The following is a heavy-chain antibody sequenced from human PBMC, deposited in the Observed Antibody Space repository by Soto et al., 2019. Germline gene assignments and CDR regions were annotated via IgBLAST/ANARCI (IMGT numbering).Heavy chain of an antibody. J-gene: IGHJ5*02. Sequence: QVQLVQSGAEVKKPGASVKVSCKASGYTFTSYDINWVRQATGQVLEWMGWMNTNSGNTGYAKTIQGRVTMTRNTSISTAYMELSTVRSEDPAVYHCARGLEWSRSLDPWGQGTLVTVSS. CDR1: GYTFTSYD. CDR3: ARGLEWSRSLDP. CDR2: MNTNSGNT. D-gene: IGHD3-3*01. V-gene: IGHV1-8*01.